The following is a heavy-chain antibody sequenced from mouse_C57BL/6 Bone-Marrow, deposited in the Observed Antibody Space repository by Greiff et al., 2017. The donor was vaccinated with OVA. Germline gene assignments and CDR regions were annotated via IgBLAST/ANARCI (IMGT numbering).Heavy chain of an antibody. V-gene: IGHV14-1*01. CDR2: IDPEDGDT. Sequence: VQLKQSGAELVRPGASVKLSCTASGFNIKDYYMHWVKQRPEQGLEWIGRIDPEDGDTEYAPKFQGKATMTADTSSNTAYLQLSSLTSEDTAVYYCTTQPAYYSFAWFAYWGQGTLVTVSA. CDR1: GFNIKDYY. J-gene: IGHJ3*01. D-gene: IGHD2-12*01. CDR3: TTQPAYYSFAWFAY.